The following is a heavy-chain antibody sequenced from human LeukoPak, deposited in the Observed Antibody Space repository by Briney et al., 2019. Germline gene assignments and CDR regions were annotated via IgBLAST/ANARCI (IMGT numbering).Heavy chain of an antibody. V-gene: IGHV4-59*01. J-gene: IGHJ4*02. Sequence: SETLSLTCTVSGGSISSYYWSWIRQPPGKGLEWVGYIYYSGSTNYNPSLKSRVTISVDTSKNQFSLKLSSVTAADTAVYYCARARQQLARTSFDYWGQGTLVTVSS. CDR2: IYYSGST. CDR3: ARARQQLARTSFDY. CDR1: GGSISSYY. D-gene: IGHD6-13*01.